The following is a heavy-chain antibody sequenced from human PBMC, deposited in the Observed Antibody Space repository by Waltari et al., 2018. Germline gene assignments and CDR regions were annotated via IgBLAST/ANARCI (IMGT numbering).Heavy chain of an antibody. D-gene: IGHD4-17*01. CDR2: IYHSGST. CDR1: GYSISSWDY. J-gene: IGHJ3*01. CDR3: ARNMTTLTTGAFDV. Sequence: QVQLQESGPGLVTPSETLSLTCAFSGYSISSWDYWGWIRQPPGKGLEWIGSIYHSGSTYYNPSLKSRVTISVDTSKNHFSLWLTSVTAADTAVYYCARNMTTLTTGAFDVWGQGTMVTVSS. V-gene: IGHV4-38-2*01.